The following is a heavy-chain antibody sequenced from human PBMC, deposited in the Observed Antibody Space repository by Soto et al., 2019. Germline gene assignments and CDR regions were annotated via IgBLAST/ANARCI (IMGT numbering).Heavy chain of an antibody. Sequence: PGGSLRLSCAASGFTVTSNYMSWVRQAAGRGLEWVSVIYAGSITFYADSVKGRFTISRDSSKNSLYLEMNSLRAEDTAVYYCARIHYYNSGTIFDHWGQGTLVTVSS. CDR3: ARIHYYNSGTIFDH. D-gene: IGHD3-10*01. V-gene: IGHV3-53*01. J-gene: IGHJ4*02. CDR1: GFTVTSNY. CDR2: IYAGSIT.